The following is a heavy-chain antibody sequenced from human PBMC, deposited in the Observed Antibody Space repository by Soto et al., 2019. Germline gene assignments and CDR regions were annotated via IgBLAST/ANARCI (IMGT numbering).Heavy chain of an antibody. Sequence: PGGALRLSCAASGFTFSRYAMSWVRQAPGKGLEWVSAISGSGGSTYYADSVKGRFTIARDNSKNTLYLQMNSLRAEDTAVYSCVTVAVNNPLVVVVAATYYYGMDVWGQGTTVTVAS. CDR2: ISGSGGST. J-gene: IGHJ6*02. D-gene: IGHD2-15*01. CDR3: VTVAVNNPLVVVVAATYYYGMDV. V-gene: IGHV3-23*01. CDR1: GFTFSRYA.